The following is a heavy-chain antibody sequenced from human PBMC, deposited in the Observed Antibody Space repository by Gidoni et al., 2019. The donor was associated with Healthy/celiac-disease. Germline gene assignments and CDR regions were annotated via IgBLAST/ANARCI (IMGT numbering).Heavy chain of an antibody. CDR1: GFTFRSYA. D-gene: IGHD6-19*01. Sequence: QVQLVESGGGVVQPGRSLRLSCAASGFTFRSYAMHWVRQAPGKGLEWVAVISYDGSNKYYADSVKGRFTISRDNSKNTLYLQMNSLRAEDTAVYYCARDSSGWAYYYYGMDVWGQGTTVTVSS. CDR2: ISYDGSNK. V-gene: IGHV3-30-3*01. CDR3: ARDSSGWAYYYYGMDV. J-gene: IGHJ6*02.